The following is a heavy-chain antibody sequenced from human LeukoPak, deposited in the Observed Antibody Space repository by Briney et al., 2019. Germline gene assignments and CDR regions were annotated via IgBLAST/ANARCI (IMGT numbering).Heavy chain of an antibody. CDR1: GFTFSTYW. CDR2: MKQDGSER. V-gene: IGHV3-7*02. D-gene: IGHD5-24*01. CDR3: ARSARDSEYPNMYS. J-gene: IGHJ4*02. Sequence: GGSLRPSCAASGFTFSTYWITWVRQAPGKGLEWVANMKQDGSERNYVDSVKGRFTISRDNDRNSLYLQMNSLRVEDTAVYYCARSARDSEYPNMYSWGQGTLVTVSS.